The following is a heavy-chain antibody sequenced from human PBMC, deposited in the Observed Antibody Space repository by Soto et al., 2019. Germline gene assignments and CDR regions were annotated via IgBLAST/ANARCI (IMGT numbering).Heavy chain of an antibody. Sequence: GASVKVSCKASGYTFTSYAMHWVRQAPGQRLEWMGWINAGNGNTKYSQKFQGRVTITRDTSASTAYMELSSLRSEDTAVYYCAREREHCSSTSCQTYNWFDPWGQGTLVTVSS. CDR3: AREREHCSSTSCQTYNWFDP. J-gene: IGHJ5*02. V-gene: IGHV1-3*01. D-gene: IGHD2-2*01. CDR1: GYTFTSYA. CDR2: INAGNGNT.